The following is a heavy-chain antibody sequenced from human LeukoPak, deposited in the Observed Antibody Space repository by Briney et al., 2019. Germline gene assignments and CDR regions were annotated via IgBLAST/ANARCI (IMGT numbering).Heavy chain of an antibody. CDR1: GDITHY. Sequence: SETLSLTCTVSGDITHYWGWIRQPPGKGLECIGSIYFSGSTYYNPSLRSRVTISLDTSKKQLSLKLSSMTAADTAVYYCARHISVSYDAFDLWGRGTMVTVSS. V-gene: IGHV4-39*01. CDR2: IYFSGST. CDR3: ARHISVSYDAFDL. D-gene: IGHD6-19*01. J-gene: IGHJ3*01.